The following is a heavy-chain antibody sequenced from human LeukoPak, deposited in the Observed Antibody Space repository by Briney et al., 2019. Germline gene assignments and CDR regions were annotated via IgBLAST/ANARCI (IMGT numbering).Heavy chain of an antibody. CDR1: GYTFTGYY. CDR2: INPNSGGT. V-gene: IGHV1-2*02. Sequence: ASVKVSCKASGYTFTGYYMHWVRQAPGQGLEWMGWINPNSGGTNYAQKFQGRVTMTRDTSISTAYMELSRLRSDDTAVYYCARTFSGWYLYFDYWGQGILVTVSS. CDR3: ARTFSGWYLYFDY. J-gene: IGHJ4*02. D-gene: IGHD6-19*01.